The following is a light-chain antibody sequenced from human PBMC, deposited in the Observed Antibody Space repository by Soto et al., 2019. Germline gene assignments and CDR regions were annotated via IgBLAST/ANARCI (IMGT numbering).Light chain of an antibody. CDR1: QSVSSN. Sequence: EIVMTQSPATLSVSPGERATLSFSASQSVSSNLAWYQQKPGQAPRLLIYGASNRAAGIPDRFSGSGSGTDFTLTISRLEPEDFAVYYCQQYGSSPLFTFGPGTKVDIK. CDR2: GAS. J-gene: IGKJ3*01. V-gene: IGKV3-20*01. CDR3: QQYGSSPLFT.